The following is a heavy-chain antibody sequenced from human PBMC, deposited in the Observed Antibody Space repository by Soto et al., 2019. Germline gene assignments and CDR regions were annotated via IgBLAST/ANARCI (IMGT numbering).Heavy chain of an antibody. V-gene: IGHV3-53*04. Sequence: PGGSLRLSCAASVFPVSSNYMSWVRQAPGKGLEWVSVIYSGGSTYYADSVKGRFTISRHNSKNTLYLQMNSLRAEDTAVYYCARESKHYSYGMDVWGQGTTVTVSS. CDR1: VFPVSSNY. J-gene: IGHJ6*02. CDR3: ARESKHYSYGMDV. CDR2: IYSGGST.